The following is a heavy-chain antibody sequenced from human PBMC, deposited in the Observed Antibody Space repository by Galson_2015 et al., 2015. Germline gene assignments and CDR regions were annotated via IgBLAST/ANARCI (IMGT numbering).Heavy chain of an antibody. CDR3: TRGPPYYYDSSGYYFRSLVVQLSYYFDY. Sequence: TLSLTCAVYGGSFSGYYWSWIRQPPGKGLEWIGEINHSGSTNYNPSLKSRVTISVDTSKNQFSLKLSSVTAADTAVYYCTRGPPYYYDSSGYYFRSLVVQLSYYFDYWGQGTLPTASS. CDR1: GGSFSGYY. J-gene: IGHJ4*02. D-gene: IGHD3-22*01. V-gene: IGHV4-34*01. CDR2: INHSGST.